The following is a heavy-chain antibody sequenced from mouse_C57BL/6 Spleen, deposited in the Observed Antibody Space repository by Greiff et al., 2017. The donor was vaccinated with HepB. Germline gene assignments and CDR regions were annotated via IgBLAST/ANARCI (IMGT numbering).Heavy chain of an antibody. D-gene: IGHD1-1*01. CDR3: ARVATNYAMDY. Sequence: EVQLQQSGPELVKPGASVKIPCKASGYTFTDYNMDWVKQSHGKRLEWIGDINPNNGGTISNQKFKGTATLTVDKSSSTAYMELRSLTAEDSAVYYCARVATNYAMDYWGQGTSVTVSA. CDR1: GYTFTDYN. V-gene: IGHV1-18*01. J-gene: IGHJ4*01. CDR2: INPNNGGT.